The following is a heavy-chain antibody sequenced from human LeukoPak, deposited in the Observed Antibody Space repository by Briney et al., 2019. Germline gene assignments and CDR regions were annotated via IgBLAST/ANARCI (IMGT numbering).Heavy chain of an antibody. CDR1: GFTFSSYV. D-gene: IGHD5-12*01. Sequence: GGSLRLSCAAYGFTFSSYVMTWVRQAPGKGLEWVSTISGSGGTTYYADSVKGRFTVSRDNSKNTMYLQMNSLRAEDTAVYYCAKGLNPLGYSGYVTLSFDYWGQGTLVTVSS. CDR2: ISGSGGTT. CDR3: AKGLNPLGYSGYVTLSFDY. V-gene: IGHV3-23*01. J-gene: IGHJ4*02.